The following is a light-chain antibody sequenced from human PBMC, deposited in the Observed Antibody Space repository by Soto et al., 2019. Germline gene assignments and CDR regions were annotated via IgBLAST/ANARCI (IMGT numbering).Light chain of an antibody. Sequence: EIVMTQSPATLSVSPGERATLSCRASQSVSNNLAWYQQKPGQAPRLLIYGASTRATGIPARFSGSGSGTEFTLTISILQSEDFAVYYCQQYGRSPTFGGGTKVEIK. J-gene: IGKJ4*01. CDR2: GAS. CDR1: QSVSNN. CDR3: QQYGRSPT. V-gene: IGKV3-15*01.